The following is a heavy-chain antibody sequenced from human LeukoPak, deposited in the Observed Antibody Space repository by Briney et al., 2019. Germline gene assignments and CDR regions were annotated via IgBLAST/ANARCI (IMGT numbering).Heavy chain of an antibody. Sequence: VASVKVSCKASRYTFTSYDINWVRQATGQGLEWMGWMNPNSGNTGYAQKFQGRVTMTRNTSISTAYMELSSLRSEDTAVYYCARGVLRRSFSSQAYYGMDVWGQGTTVTVSS. V-gene: IGHV1-8*01. CDR1: RYTFTSYD. CDR2: MNPNSGNT. J-gene: IGHJ6*02. D-gene: IGHD6-13*01. CDR3: ARGVLRRSFSSQAYYGMDV.